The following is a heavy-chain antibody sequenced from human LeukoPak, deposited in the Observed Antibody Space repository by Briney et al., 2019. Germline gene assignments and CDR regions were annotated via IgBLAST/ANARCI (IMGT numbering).Heavy chain of an antibody. CDR2: ISGSGETT. CDR3: ASLDGYNPGDY. D-gene: IGHD5-24*01. V-gene: IGHV3-23*01. Sequence: GGSLRLSCAASGFTFSSYAMSWVRQAPGKGLEWVSSISGSGETTYYADSVKGRFTISRDNSKNTLYLQMNSLRPQDTAVYYCASLDGYNPGDYWGQGILVTVSS. J-gene: IGHJ4*02. CDR1: GFTFSSYA.